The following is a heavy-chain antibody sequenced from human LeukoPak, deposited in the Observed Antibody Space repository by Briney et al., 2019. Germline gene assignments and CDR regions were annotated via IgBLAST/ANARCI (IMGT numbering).Heavy chain of an antibody. D-gene: IGHD1-26*01. V-gene: IGHV3-23*01. CDR2: ISGGGGST. J-gene: IGHJ4*02. CDR3: AKAHGGSYHSGID. Sequence: GGSLRLSCAASGFTFTSYAMNWVRQAPGKGLEWVSGISGGGGSTYYADSVKGRFSISRDNSKNTLYLHLNSLRVEDTAEYYCAKAHGGSYHSGIDWGQGTLVIVSS. CDR1: GFTFTSYA.